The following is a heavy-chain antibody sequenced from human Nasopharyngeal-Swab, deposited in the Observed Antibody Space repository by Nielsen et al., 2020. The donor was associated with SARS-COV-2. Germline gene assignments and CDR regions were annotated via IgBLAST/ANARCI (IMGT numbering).Heavy chain of an antibody. CDR2: INHDGSQK. Sequence: GESLNISCGASDFTFSHYWMSWVRQAPGKGLEWVANINHDGSQKYYVDSVKGRFTISRDNSKNSIYLQMDRLRVEDTAVYYCARESSAADYWGQGTLVTVSS. D-gene: IGHD6-13*01. J-gene: IGHJ1*01. CDR3: ARESSAADY. V-gene: IGHV3-7*01. CDR1: DFTFSHYW.